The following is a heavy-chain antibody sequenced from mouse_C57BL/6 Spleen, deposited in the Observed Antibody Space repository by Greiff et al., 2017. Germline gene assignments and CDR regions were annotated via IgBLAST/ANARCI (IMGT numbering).Heavy chain of an antibody. V-gene: IGHV1-26*01. CDR2: INPNNGGT. Sequence: VQLQQSGPELVKPGASVKISCKASGYTFTDYYMNWVKQSHGKSLEWIGDINPNNGGTSYNQKFKGKATLTVDKSSSTAYMELRSLTSEDSAVYYCARSAGTWAWFAYWGQGTLVTVSA. CDR3: ARSAGTWAWFAY. D-gene: IGHD4-1*01. J-gene: IGHJ3*01. CDR1: GYTFTDYY.